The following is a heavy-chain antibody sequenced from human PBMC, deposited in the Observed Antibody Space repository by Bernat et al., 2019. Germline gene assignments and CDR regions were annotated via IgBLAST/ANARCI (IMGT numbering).Heavy chain of an antibody. CDR3: TTLTYYDFWSGTPMIDY. J-gene: IGHJ4*02. CDR1: GFTFSNAW. Sequence: EVQLVESGGGLVKPGGSLRLPCAASGFTFSNAWMSWVRQAPGKGLEWVGRIKSKTDGGTTDYAAPVKGRFTISRDDSKNTLYLQMNSLKTEDTAVYYCTTLTYYDFWSGTPMIDYWGQGTLVTVSS. V-gene: IGHV3-15*01. D-gene: IGHD3-3*01. CDR2: IKSKTDGGTT.